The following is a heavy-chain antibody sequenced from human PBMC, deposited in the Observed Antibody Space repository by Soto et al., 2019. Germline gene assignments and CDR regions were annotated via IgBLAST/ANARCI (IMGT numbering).Heavy chain of an antibody. V-gene: IGHV3-23*01. CDR3: SKDGGIWFGDGGLGS. Sequence: PXGSLRLSCSASGFTFSSYAMSWVRQAPGKGLEWVSAISGSGGSTYYADSVKGRFTISRDNSKNTLYLHINRLRAEDTAVYYCSKDGGIWFGDGGLGSWGQGTLVTVSS. D-gene: IGHD3-10*01. CDR2: ISGSGGST. CDR1: GFTFSSYA. J-gene: IGHJ5*01.